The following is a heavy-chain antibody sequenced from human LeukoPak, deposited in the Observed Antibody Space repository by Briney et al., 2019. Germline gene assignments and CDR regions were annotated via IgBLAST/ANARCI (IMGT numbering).Heavy chain of an antibody. CDR2: IGTVADT. CDR1: GFTFSSYD. J-gene: IGHJ6*02. D-gene: IGHD1-1*01. V-gene: IGHV3-13*01. Sequence: PGGSLRLSCAGSGFTFSSYDTHWVRQVTGKGLEWVSAIGTVADTYYPDSVKGRFTISRENAKNSLHLQMNSLRVGDTAVYYCARAGSGNRWANYGMDAWGQGTTVIVSS. CDR3: ARAGSGNRWANYGMDA.